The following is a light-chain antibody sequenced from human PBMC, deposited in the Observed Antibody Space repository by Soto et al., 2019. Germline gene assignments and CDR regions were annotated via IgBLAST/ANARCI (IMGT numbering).Light chain of an antibody. V-gene: IGKV1-13*02. CDR1: QGIGSA. Sequence: AIQLTQSPSSLSAFVGDRVTITCRASQGIGSALAWYRQKPGKAPELLIYDASSLESGVPSRFSGSGSGTDFTLTISSLQPEDFATYYCLQHNSYPFTFGPGTKVDIK. CDR2: DAS. CDR3: LQHNSYPFT. J-gene: IGKJ3*01.